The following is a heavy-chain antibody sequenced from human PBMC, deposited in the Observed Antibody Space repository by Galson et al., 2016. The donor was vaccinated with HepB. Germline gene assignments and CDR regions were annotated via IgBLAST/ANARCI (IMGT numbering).Heavy chain of an antibody. CDR3: ARAAITMIVRSGMDV. J-gene: IGHJ6*02. CDR2: ISSNGGST. CDR1: GFTFSSYA. V-gene: IGHV3-64*01. D-gene: IGHD3-22*01. Sequence: SLRLSCAASGFTFSSYAMHWVRQAPGKGLEYVSAISSNGGSTYYANSVKGRFTISRDNSKTTLYLQMGSLRAEDMAVYYCARAAITMIVRSGMDVWGQGTTVTVSS.